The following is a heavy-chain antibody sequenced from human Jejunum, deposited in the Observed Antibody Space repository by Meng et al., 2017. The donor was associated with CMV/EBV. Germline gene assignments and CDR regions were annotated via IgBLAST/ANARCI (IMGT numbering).Heavy chain of an antibody. CDR2: IKNDGSEK. Sequence: TFRNYRMNWVRQAPGKGLEWVANIKNDGSEKYYVNSVKGRFTISRDNAKNSLYLQMNSLRAEDTAVYYCARDMYYVSSGFFGREDYWGQGTLVTVSS. CDR1: TFRNYR. D-gene: IGHD3-22*01. V-gene: IGHV3-7*01. CDR3: ARDMYYVSSGFFGREDY. J-gene: IGHJ4*02.